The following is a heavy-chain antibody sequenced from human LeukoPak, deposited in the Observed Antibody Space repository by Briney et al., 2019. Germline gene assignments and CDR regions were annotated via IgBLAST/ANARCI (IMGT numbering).Heavy chain of an antibody. CDR1: GGSFSGYY. V-gene: IGHV4-34*01. CDR2: INHSGST. J-gene: IGHJ4*02. Sequence: SETLSLTCAVYGGSFSGYYWSWIRQPPGKGLEWIGEINHSGSTNNNPSLKSRVTISADTSKNQFSLKLSSVTAADTAVYYCAREEWELRDYWGQGTLVTVSS. CDR3: AREEWELRDY. D-gene: IGHD1-26*01.